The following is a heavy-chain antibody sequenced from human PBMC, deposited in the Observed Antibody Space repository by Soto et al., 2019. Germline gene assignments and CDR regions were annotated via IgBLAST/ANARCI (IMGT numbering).Heavy chain of an antibody. Sequence: QVQLVQSGAEVKKPGASVKVSCKASGYTFTSYDINWVRQATGQELEWMGWMNPNSGNTGYAQKFQGRVTMTRNTSISTAYMELSSLRSEDTAVYYCARGPTYSSSWYERDGWFDPWGQGTLVTVSS. CDR1: GYTFTSYD. CDR2: MNPNSGNT. D-gene: IGHD6-13*01. J-gene: IGHJ5*02. V-gene: IGHV1-8*01. CDR3: ARGPTYSSSWYERDGWFDP.